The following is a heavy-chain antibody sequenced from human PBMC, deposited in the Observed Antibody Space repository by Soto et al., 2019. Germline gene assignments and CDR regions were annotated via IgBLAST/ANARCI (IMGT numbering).Heavy chain of an antibody. V-gene: IGHV4-34*01. CDR2: INHSGST. CDR1: GGSFSGYY. CDR3: ARDRHTVVVAAYYYYYSGMDV. D-gene: IGHD2-15*01. Sequence: SETLSLTDAVCGGSFSGYYWSWIRQHPGEGREWIGEINHSGSTNYNPTLKSRVTISVDTSKNQFSLKLSSVTAADTAVYYCARDRHTVVVAAYYYYYSGMDVWGQETTFTSP. J-gene: IGHJ6*02.